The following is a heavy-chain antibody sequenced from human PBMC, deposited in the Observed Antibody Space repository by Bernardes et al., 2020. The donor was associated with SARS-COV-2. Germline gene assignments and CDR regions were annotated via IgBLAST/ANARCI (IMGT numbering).Heavy chain of an antibody. Sequence: GGSLRLSCAASGFTVSNNYMSWVRQAPGKGLDWVSVIYSDGSTYYADSVAGRFTVSRDNSKNTVYLQMNRLRVEDTAVYYCARYPPSWDPAYYFDYWGQGTLVTVSS. V-gene: IGHV3-66*02. CDR1: GFTVSNNY. J-gene: IGHJ4*02. CDR3: ARYPPSWDPAYYFDY. CDR2: IYSDGST. D-gene: IGHD1-26*01.